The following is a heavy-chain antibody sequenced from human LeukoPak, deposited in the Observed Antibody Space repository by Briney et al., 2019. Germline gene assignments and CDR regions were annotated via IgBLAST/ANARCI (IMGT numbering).Heavy chain of an antibody. CDR2: IGTAGDT. V-gene: IGHV3-13*01. CDR3: ARVQGLDFRWYFDL. Sequence: GGSLRLSCAASGFTFSSYDMHWVRQATGKGLEWVSAIGTAGDTYYPGSVKGRFTIPRENAKNSLCLQMNSLRAGDTAVYYCARVQGLDFRWYFDLWARGTLVTVSS. J-gene: IGHJ2*01. CDR1: GFTFSSYD. D-gene: IGHD3/OR15-3a*01.